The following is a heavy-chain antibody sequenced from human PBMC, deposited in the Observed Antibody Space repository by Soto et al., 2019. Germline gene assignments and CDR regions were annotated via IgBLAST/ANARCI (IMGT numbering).Heavy chain of an antibody. Sequence: EVQLVESGGDLVQPGGSLRLSCAVSGFTFSDHYMDWVRQAPGKGLEWVGRTRDKARSYSTEYPASVKGRFTNSRDDSQNSVYLRLNGLKTEDTAVYYCAGAGVQTGTHYDMGVLGQGTTVTVSS. V-gene: IGHV3-72*01. CDR2: TRDKARSYST. CDR1: GFTFSDHY. D-gene: IGHD3-10*01. J-gene: IGHJ6*01. CDR3: AGAGVQTGTHYDMGV.